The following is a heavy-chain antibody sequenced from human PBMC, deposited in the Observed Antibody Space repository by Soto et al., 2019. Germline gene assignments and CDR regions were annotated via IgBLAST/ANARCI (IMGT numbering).Heavy chain of an antibody. CDR3: ASFHDYGDY. Sequence: QVQLVQSGAEVKKPGSSVKVSCKASGDSFSTYTISWVRQAPGQGLEWMGRIIPILGITNYAQKFQGRVTITADKSTSTAYMDLSSLRSEDTAVYFCASFHDYGDYWGQGTLVTVYS. CDR2: IIPILGIT. V-gene: IGHV1-69*02. J-gene: IGHJ4*02. CDR1: GDSFSTYT.